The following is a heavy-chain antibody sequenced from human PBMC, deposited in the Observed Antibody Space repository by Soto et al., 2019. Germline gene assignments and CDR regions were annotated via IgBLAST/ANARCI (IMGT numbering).Heavy chain of an antibody. D-gene: IGHD3-22*01. CDR1: GFTFDDYA. Sequence: PGGSLRLSCAASGFTFDDYAMQWVRQAPGKGLEWVSGISWNSGSIGYADSVKGRFTISRDNAKNSLYLQMNSLRAEDTALYYCATHPTYYYDSSGYSWGQGTLVTVS. V-gene: IGHV3-9*01. CDR2: ISWNSGSI. J-gene: IGHJ4*02. CDR3: ATHPTYYYDSSGYS.